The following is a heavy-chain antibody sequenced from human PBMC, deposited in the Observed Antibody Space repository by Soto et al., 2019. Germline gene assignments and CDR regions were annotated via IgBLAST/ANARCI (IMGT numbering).Heavy chain of an antibody. J-gene: IGHJ4*02. CDR3: SRHFSVDYYDY. Sequence: SETLSLTCTVSGDSITSNSYFWAWFRQPPGKGLEWIGSIYYSGTTYYNPSLKSRVTISVDRSKNQFSLKLNSVSAADTVVYYYSRHFSVDYYDYWGQGSLVTVSS. V-gene: IGHV4-39*01. CDR2: IYYSGTT. CDR1: GDSITSNSYF.